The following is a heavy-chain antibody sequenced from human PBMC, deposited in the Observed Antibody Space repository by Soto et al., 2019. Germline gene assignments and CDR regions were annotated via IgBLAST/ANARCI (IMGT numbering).Heavy chain of an antibody. CDR2: IYYSGST. J-gene: IGHJ3*02. CDR1: GGSISSGGYY. CDR3: ARDIAVAGPYDAFDI. Sequence: PSETLSLTCTVSGGSISSGGYYWSWIRQHPGKGLEWIGYIYYSGSTYYNPSLKSRVTISVDTSKNQFSLKLSSVTAADTAVYYCARDIAVAGPYDAFDIWGQGTMVTVSS. V-gene: IGHV4-31*03. D-gene: IGHD6-19*01.